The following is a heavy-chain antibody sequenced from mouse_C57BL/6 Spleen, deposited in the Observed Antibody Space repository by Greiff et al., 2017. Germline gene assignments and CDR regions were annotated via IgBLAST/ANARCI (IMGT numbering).Heavy chain of an antibody. D-gene: IGHD3-1*01. CDR2: ISYDGSN. CDR3: ARDRGGYYWYFDV. J-gene: IGHJ1*03. V-gene: IGHV3-6*01. CDR1: GYSITSGYY. Sequence: EVQLQQSGPGLVKPSQSLSLTCSVTGYSITSGYYWNWIRQFPGNKLEWMGYISYDGSNNYNPSLKNRISITRDTSKNQFFLKLNSVTTEDTATYYCARDRGGYYWYFDVWGTGTTVTVSS.